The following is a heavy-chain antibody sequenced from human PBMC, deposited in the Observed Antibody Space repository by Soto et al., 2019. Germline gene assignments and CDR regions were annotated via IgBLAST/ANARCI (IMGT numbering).Heavy chain of an antibody. Sequence: QIQLVQSGGEVKKSGASVKVSCKASGYTFTTSYITWVRQAPGQGLEWMGWISAYNHVTRYAQNFQGSVTMTTDTSTSTAYVELRSLRSDDTAVYYCARVPDYYDSSGYQDRIDYWGQGTLVTVSS. CDR2: ISAYNHVT. V-gene: IGHV1-18*01. J-gene: IGHJ4*02. D-gene: IGHD3-22*01. CDR3: ARVPDYYDSSGYQDRIDY. CDR1: GYTFTTSY.